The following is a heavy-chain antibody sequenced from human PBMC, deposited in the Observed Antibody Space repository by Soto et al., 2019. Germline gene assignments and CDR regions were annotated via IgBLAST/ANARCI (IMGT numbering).Heavy chain of an antibody. Sequence: GESLKSAWAASGLRFSTYPMVWVRQATWKRLEAFSSISGSGDKTYYKDSVRGRFTISRDNSRNTVDLQMNSLRPEDTAVYYCAKILSTVTSYYSGMDAWGQGTTVTVSS. CDR1: GLRFSTYP. CDR2: ISGSGDKT. D-gene: IGHD4-17*01. V-gene: IGHV3-23*01. J-gene: IGHJ6*02. CDR3: AKILSTVTSYYSGMDA.